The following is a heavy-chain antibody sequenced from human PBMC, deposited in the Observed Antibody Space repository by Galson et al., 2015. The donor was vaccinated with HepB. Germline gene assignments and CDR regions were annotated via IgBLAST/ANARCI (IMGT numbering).Heavy chain of an antibody. J-gene: IGHJ6*02. V-gene: IGHV3-15*07. CDR2: IKSKTDGGTT. CDR3: TTDRTVTTSGYGMDV. Sequence: SLRLSCAASGFTFSNAWMNWVRQAPGKGLEWVGRIKSKTDGGTTDYAAPVKGRFTISRDDSKNTLYLQMNSLKTEDTAVYYCTTDRTVTTSGYGMDVWGQGTTVTVSS. D-gene: IGHD4-17*01. CDR1: GFTFSNAW.